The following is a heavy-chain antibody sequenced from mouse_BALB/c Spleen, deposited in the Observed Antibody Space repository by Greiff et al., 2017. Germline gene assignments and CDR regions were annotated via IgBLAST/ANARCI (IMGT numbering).Heavy chain of an antibody. CDR1: GYTFTSYT. D-gene: IGHD2-1*01. CDR3: ARSGGNYDYYAMDY. V-gene: IGHV1-4*01. J-gene: IGHJ4*01. Sequence: VQLQESGAELARPGASVKMSCKASGYTFTSYTMHGVKQRPGQGLEWIGYINPSSGYTNYNQKFKDKATLTADKSSSTAYMQLSSLTSEDSAVYYCARSGGNYDYYAMDYWGQGTSVTVSS. CDR2: INPSSGYT.